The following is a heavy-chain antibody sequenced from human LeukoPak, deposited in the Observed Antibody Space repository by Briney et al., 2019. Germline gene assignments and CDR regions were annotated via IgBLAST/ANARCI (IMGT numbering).Heavy chain of an antibody. D-gene: IGHD2-2*01. Sequence: SVKVSCKASGGTFSSYAISWVRQAPGQGLEWMGGIIPIFGTANYAQKFQGRVTITADESTSTAYMELSSLRSEDTAVYYCAIQGRYCSSTSCFDLRTVTTIPYYFDYWGQGTLVTVSS. CDR3: AIQGRYCSSTSCFDLRTVTTIPYYFDY. CDR2: IIPIFGTA. J-gene: IGHJ4*02. CDR1: GGTFSSYA. V-gene: IGHV1-69*13.